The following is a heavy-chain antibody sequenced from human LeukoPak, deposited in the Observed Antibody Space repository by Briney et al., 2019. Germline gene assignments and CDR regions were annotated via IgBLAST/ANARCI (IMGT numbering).Heavy chain of an antibody. CDR1: GFTFSNYV. Sequence: QPGGSLRFSCVASGFTFSNYVMTGVRQPPGRGREWVSAIRSDGDTTYYANSVKGRLTISRDNSKNTLYLQMNSLRAEDAAVYYCAKLKNYGGNTGGAFDIWGQGTMVTVSS. V-gene: IGHV3-23*01. CDR2: IRSDGDTT. J-gene: IGHJ3*02. D-gene: IGHD4-23*01. CDR3: AKLKNYGGNTGGAFDI.